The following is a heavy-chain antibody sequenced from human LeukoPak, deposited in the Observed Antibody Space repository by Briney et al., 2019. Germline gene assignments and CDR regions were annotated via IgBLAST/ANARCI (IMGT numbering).Heavy chain of an antibody. Sequence: SETLSLTCTVSGGSISSYYWSWIRQPPGKGLEWIGYIYYSGSTNYNPPLKSRVTISVDTSKNQFSLKLSSVTAADTAVYYCARVRPTVAVAGTFWFDPWGQGTLVTVSS. D-gene: IGHD6-19*01. CDR2: IYYSGST. V-gene: IGHV4-59*01. CDR1: GGSISSYY. J-gene: IGHJ5*02. CDR3: ARVRPTVAVAGTFWFDP.